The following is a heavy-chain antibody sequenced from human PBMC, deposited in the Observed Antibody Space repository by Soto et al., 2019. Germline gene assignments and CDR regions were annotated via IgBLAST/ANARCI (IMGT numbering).Heavy chain of an antibody. J-gene: IGHJ4*02. D-gene: IGHD3-9*01. Sequence: SETLSPTCPVSGGSISSYYWSWIRQTPGKGLEWIGYIFYFGSTNYNPSLKSRVTLSIDTSKNQLSLKLSSVTAADTAVYYCARHSPDFDWLSQFDYWGQGTLVNVSS. V-gene: IGHV4-59*08. CDR3: ARHSPDFDWLSQFDY. CDR1: GGSISSYY. CDR2: IFYFGST.